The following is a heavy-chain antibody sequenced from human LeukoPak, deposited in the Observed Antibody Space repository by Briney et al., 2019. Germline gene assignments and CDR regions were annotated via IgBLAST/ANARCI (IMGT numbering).Heavy chain of an antibody. CDR3: ARGSTGGRYFDWLLSY. Sequence: GGSLRLSCAASGFTVSSNYMSWVRQAPGKGLEWVSVIYRGGSTYYADSVKGRFTISRDNSKNTLYLQMNSLRAEDTAVYYCARGSTGGRYFDWLLSYWGQGTLVTVSS. J-gene: IGHJ4*02. V-gene: IGHV3-53*01. D-gene: IGHD3-9*01. CDR2: IYRGGST. CDR1: GFTVSSNY.